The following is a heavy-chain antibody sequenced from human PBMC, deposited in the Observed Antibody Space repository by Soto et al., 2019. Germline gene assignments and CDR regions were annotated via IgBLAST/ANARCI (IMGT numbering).Heavy chain of an antibody. CDR1: GFTFSSYA. CDR2: ISGSSGST. J-gene: IGHJ6*03. D-gene: IGHD3-16*01. Sequence: EVQLLESGGGLVQPGGSLRLSCAASGFTFSSYAMSWVRQAPGKGLEWVSAISGSSGSTYYADSVKGRFAISRDNSKHTLYLQMNSLRAEDTAVYYCAKPGGLVPLMTPYYYYYMDVWGKGTTVTVSS. V-gene: IGHV3-23*01. CDR3: AKPGGLVPLMTPYYYYYMDV.